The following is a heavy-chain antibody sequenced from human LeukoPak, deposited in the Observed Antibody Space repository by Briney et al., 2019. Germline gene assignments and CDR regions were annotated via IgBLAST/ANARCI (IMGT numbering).Heavy chain of an antibody. Sequence: PSETLSLTCTVSGGAITSYYWSWIRQPPGKGLEWIGYMYYSGSTNYNPSLKSRITISVDTSKNKFSLKLSSVTAADTAIYYCARATVTTMGPFDPWGQGTLVTVSS. CDR3: ARATVTTMGPFDP. CDR2: MYYSGST. V-gene: IGHV4-59*01. CDR1: GGAITSYY. D-gene: IGHD4-17*01. J-gene: IGHJ5*02.